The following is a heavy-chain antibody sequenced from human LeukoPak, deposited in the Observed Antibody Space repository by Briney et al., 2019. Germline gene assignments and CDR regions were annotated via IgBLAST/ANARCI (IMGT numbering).Heavy chain of an antibody. D-gene: IGHD6-13*01. Sequence: PSETLSLTCAVYGGSFSGYYWSWIRQPPGKGLEWIGEINHSGSTNYNPSPKSRVTISVDTSKNQFSLKLSSVTAADTAVYYCASFSWYHGAFDIWGQGTMVTVSS. J-gene: IGHJ3*02. CDR2: INHSGST. V-gene: IGHV4-34*01. CDR3: ASFSWYHGAFDI. CDR1: GGSFSGYY.